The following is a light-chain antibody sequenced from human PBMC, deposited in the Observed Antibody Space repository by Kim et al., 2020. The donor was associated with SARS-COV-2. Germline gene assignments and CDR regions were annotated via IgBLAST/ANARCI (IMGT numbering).Light chain of an antibody. CDR2: YDN. CDR1: NIGGET. J-gene: IGLJ2*01. CDR3: QVWHGGSHHVI. V-gene: IGLV3-21*04. Sequence: AQGQTARITCGGDNIGGETVHWYRQKPGQAPVLVIFYDNDRPSGIPARFSGSNSGNTATLTISRVEAGDEADYFCQVWHGGSHHVIFGGGTKLTVL.